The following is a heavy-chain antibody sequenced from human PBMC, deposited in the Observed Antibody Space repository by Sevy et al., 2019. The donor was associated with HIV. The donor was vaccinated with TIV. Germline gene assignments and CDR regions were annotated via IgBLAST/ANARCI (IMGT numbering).Heavy chain of an antibody. D-gene: IGHD2-8*01. V-gene: IGHV3-43D*03. J-gene: IGHJ6*02. Sequence: GGSLRLSCAASGFTFDDYAMHLVRQAPGKGLEWVSLISWDGGSTYYADSVKGRFTISRDNSKNSLYLQMNSLRAEDTALYYCAKDLYCTNGVCSGIYYYYYGMDVWGQGTTVTVSS. CDR2: ISWDGGST. CDR3: AKDLYCTNGVCSGIYYYYYGMDV. CDR1: GFTFDDYA.